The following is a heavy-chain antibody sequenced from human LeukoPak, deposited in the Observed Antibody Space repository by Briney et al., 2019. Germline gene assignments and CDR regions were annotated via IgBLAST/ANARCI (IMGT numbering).Heavy chain of an antibody. D-gene: IGHD3-22*01. CDR1: GGTFSSYS. CDR2: IIPIFGTA. CDR3: AAGDYYDSSAPGAGNY. V-gene: IGHV1-69*05. Sequence: GASVKVSCKASGGTFSSYSITWVRQAPGQGLEWMGGIIPIFGTANYAQRFQGRVTLTTAESTSTAYMELSSLRSDDTAVYYCAAGDYYDSSAPGAGNYWGQGTLVTVSS. J-gene: IGHJ4*02.